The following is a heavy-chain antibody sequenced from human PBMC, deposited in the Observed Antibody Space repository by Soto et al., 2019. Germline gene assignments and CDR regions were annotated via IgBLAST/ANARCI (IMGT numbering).Heavy chain of an antibody. CDR3: ASTYYYDSSGYYRNDY. Sequence: ASEKVSCQASGGTFSSYAISWVRQAPGHGLEWMGGIVPIFGTANYAQKFQGRVTITADKSTSTAYMELSSLRSEDTAVYCCASTYYYDSSGYYRNDYWGQGTLVTVSS. CDR1: GGTFSSYA. D-gene: IGHD3-22*01. V-gene: IGHV1-69*06. J-gene: IGHJ4*02. CDR2: IVPIFGTA.